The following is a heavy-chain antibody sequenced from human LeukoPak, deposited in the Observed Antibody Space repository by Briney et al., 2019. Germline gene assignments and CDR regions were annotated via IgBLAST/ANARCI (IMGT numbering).Heavy chain of an antibody. D-gene: IGHD3-22*01. CDR2: INPNSGGT. V-gene: IGHV1-2*02. J-gene: IGHJ4*02. Sequence: VASVKVSCKASGGTFSSYAISWVRQAPGQGLEWMGWINPNSGGTNYAQKFQGRVTMTRDTSISTAYMELSRLRSDDTAVYYCARGAYYYDSSGYYYFDYWGQGTLVTVSS. CDR3: ARGAYYYDSSGYYYFDY. CDR1: GGTFSSYA.